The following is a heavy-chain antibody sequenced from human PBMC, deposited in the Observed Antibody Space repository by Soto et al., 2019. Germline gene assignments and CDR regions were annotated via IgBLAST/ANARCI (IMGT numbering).Heavy chain of an antibody. CDR1: GGSFSGYY. CDR3: ARVAAYYDSSGYSFDY. CDR2: INHSGST. Sequence: SETLSLTCAVYGGSFSGYYWSWIRQPPGKGLEWIGEINHSGSTNYNPSLKSRVTISVDTSKNQFSLKLSSVTAADTAVYYCARVAAYYDSSGYSFDYWGQGTLVTVSS. J-gene: IGHJ4*02. D-gene: IGHD3-22*01. V-gene: IGHV4-34*01.